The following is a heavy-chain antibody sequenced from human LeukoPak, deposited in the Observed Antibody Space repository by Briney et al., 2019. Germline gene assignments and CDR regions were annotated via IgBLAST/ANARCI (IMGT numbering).Heavy chain of an antibody. CDR1: GASISSDY. CDR2: IHYTGTT. J-gene: IGHJ5*02. Sequence: SETLSLTCTVSGASISSDYWNWIRQPPGKGLEWIGYIHYTGTTNYNPSLKSRVTISVDTSKNQFSLKLSSVTAADTAVYYCAAQNRRYCSGGSCYSGWFDPWGQGTLVTVSS. V-gene: IGHV4-59*08. CDR3: AAQNRRYCSGGSCYSGWFDP. D-gene: IGHD2-15*01.